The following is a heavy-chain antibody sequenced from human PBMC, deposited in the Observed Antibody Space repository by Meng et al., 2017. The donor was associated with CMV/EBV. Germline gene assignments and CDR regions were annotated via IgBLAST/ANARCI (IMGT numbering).Heavy chain of an antibody. CDR2: IYYSGST. CDR3: GRYGGSYYDY. Sequence: QLQLQESGPGLVKPSEPLSLTCTVSGGSISSSSYYWGWIRQPPGKGLEWIGSIYYSGSTYYNPSLKSRVTISVDTSKNQFSLKLSTVTAADTAVYYGGRYGGSYYDYWGQGTLVTVSS. CDR1: GGSISSSSYY. J-gene: IGHJ4*02. D-gene: IGHD1-26*01. V-gene: IGHV4-39*01.